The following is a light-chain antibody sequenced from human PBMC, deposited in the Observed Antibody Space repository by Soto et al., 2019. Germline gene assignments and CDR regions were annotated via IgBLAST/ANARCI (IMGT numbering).Light chain of an antibody. Sequence: EIVLTQSPDTLSLSPGERATLSCRASQIVSSTYLAWFQQKPGQAPRLLIYGASTRATGIPDRFSGSGSGADFTLTISGLEPEDFGLYYCQQYGVTPPNTFGGGTKVEV. CDR2: GAS. CDR1: QIVSSTY. V-gene: IGKV3-20*01. J-gene: IGKJ4*01. CDR3: QQYGVTPPNT.